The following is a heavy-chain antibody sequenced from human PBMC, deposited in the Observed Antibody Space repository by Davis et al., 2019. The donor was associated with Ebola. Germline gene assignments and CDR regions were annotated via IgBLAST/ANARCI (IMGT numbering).Heavy chain of an antibody. CDR1: GFTFSSYA. CDR3: ATDPHDTFYHFDI. D-gene: IGHD2/OR15-2a*01. J-gene: IGHJ4*02. V-gene: IGHV3-30*04. Sequence: GESLKISCAASGFTFSSYAMHWVRQAPGKALEWLAVISSNGNIDYADSVKGRFTLYRDNSKNTVYVQMNSLRPEDTALYYCATDPHDTFYHFDIMGQGTLVTVSS. CDR2: ISSNGNI.